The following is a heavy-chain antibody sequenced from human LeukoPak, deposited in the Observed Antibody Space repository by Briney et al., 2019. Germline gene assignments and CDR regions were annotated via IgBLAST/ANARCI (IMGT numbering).Heavy chain of an antibody. CDR3: AITTVTTYVVDY. Sequence: SETLSLTCTVSGGSISSGGYYWSWIRQHPGKGLEWIGYIYYGGSTYYNPSLKSRVTISVDTSKNQFSLKLSSVTAADTAVYCCAITTVTTYVVDYWGQGTLVTVSS. CDR2: IYYGGST. V-gene: IGHV4-31*03. J-gene: IGHJ4*02. D-gene: IGHD4-17*01. CDR1: GGSISSGGYY.